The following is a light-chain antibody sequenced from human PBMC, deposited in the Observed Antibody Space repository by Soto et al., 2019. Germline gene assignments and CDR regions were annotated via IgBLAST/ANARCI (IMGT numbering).Light chain of an antibody. J-gene: IGKJ1*01. Sequence: DIQMTQSPSTLPASVGDRVTITCRASQSISNWLAWYQQKPGKAPNLLIYDASSLQSGVPSRFSGSGSGTEFTLPISSLQPDDFATYYYQQYNSYSRTCGQGTKVDI. CDR1: QSISNW. CDR2: DAS. CDR3: QQYNSYSRT. V-gene: IGKV1-5*01.